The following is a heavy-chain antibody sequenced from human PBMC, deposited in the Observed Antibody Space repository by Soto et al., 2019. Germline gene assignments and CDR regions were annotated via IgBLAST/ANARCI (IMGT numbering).Heavy chain of an antibody. CDR2: IWYDGSNK. D-gene: IGHD4-17*01. V-gene: IGHV3-33*01. CDR3: ARDDYGDRAEYFQH. Sequence: QVQLVESGGGVVQPGRSLRLSCAASGFTFSSYGMHWVRQAPGKGLEWVAVIWYDGSNKYYADSVKGRFTISRDNSKNTLYPQMNSLRAEDTAVYYCARDDYGDRAEYFQHWGQGTLVTVSS. CDR1: GFTFSSYG. J-gene: IGHJ1*01.